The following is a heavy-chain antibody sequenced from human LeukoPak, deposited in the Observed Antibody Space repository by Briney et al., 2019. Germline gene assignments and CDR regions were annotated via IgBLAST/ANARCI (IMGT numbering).Heavy chain of an antibody. CDR3: ARDVSGSDYAGGEAFDI. V-gene: IGHV4-59*01. Sequence: SETLSLTCTVSGGSISYYYWNWIRQPPGKGLEWIGVVFSTGDTDYNPSLKSRVAISVDTSKNQVSLKLNSVTAADTAVYYCARDVSGSDYAGGEAFDIWGQGTMVTVSS. D-gene: IGHD5-12*01. J-gene: IGHJ3*02. CDR2: VFSTGDT. CDR1: GGSISYYY.